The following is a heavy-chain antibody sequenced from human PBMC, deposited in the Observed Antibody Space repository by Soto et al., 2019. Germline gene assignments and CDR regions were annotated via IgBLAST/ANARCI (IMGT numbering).Heavy chain of an antibody. CDR3: ARVYDSSGYFDY. Sequence: ASVKVSYKGSGYTFTSYGISWVRQAPGQGLEWMGWISAYNGNTNYAQKLQGRVTMTTDTSTSTAYMELRSLRSDDTAVYYCARVYDSSGYFDYWGQGTLVTVSS. CDR2: ISAYNGNT. J-gene: IGHJ4*02. D-gene: IGHD3-22*01. CDR1: GYTFTSYG. V-gene: IGHV1-18*01.